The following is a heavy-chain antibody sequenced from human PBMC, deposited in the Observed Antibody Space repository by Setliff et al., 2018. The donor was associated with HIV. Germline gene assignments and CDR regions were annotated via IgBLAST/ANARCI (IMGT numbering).Heavy chain of an antibody. CDR1: GFTFSSYG. J-gene: IGHJ4*02. CDR2: IWYDGSTK. Sequence: GGSLRLSCAASGFTFSSYGMHWVRQAPGKGLEWVAVIWYDGSTKYYGDSVKGRSTVSRDNSKNTLYLLMNNLGAEDTAVYYCERGSTSFGVVAPFDSWGQGALVTVSS. D-gene: IGHD3-3*01. V-gene: IGHV3-33*01. CDR3: ERGSTSFGVVAPFDS.